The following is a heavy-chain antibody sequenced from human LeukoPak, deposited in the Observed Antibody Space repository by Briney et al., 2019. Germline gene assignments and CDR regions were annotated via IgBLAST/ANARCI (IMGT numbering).Heavy chain of an antibody. CDR1: GDSISTYH. CDR2: MYTSGIT. V-gene: IGHV4-4*07. J-gene: IGHJ6*03. Sequence: SETLSLTCTVSGDSISTYHWSWIRQPAGKGLEWIGRMYTSGITNYNPSLKSRVTMSVDTSKNQFSLRLSSVTAADTAVYCCAREGYSYGSDYYYYYMDVWGKGTTVTVSS. CDR3: AREGYSYGSDYYYYYMDV. D-gene: IGHD5-18*01.